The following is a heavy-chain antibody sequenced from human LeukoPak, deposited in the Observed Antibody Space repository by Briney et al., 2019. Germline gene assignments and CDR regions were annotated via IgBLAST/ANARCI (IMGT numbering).Heavy chain of an antibody. CDR2: IYYSGTT. CDR1: GCSITSSY. CDR3: GGEPRLLDV. D-gene: IGHD2-15*01. J-gene: IGHJ6*04. V-gene: IGHV4-59*01. Sequence: SSETLSLTCTVSGCSITSSYWSWFRQPPGGELESIGYIYYSGTTKSNPSLESRVTISVDTSKNQLSLKLSFVTAPDTATYYCGGEPRLLDVWGKGITVTVSS.